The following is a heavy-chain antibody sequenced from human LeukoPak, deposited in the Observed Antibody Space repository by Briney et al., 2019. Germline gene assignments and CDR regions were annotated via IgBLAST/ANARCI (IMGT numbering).Heavy chain of an antibody. J-gene: IGHJ4*02. D-gene: IGHD3-10*01. CDR1: GYIFTNYW. CDR3: ARRPSGFDY. Sequence: GESLQISCKGSGYIFTNYWIAWVRQMPGKGLEWMGIIYPGDSDTRYSPTLQGQVTISADKSISTAYLHWSSLKASDSAMYYRARRPSGFDYWGQGTLVTVSS. CDR2: IYPGDSDT. V-gene: IGHV5-51*01.